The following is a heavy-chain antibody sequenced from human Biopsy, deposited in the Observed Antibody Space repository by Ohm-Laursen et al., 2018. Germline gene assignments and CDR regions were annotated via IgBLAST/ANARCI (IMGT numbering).Heavy chain of an antibody. CDR3: ARDRMTDVFGGPTRTDVFDS. D-gene: IGHD3-10*01. CDR2: VNPNSGAT. CDR1: GYTFNDYY. V-gene: IGHV1-2*02. J-gene: IGHJ4*02. Sequence: SSVKVSCKASGYTFNDYYIHWVRQSPGQGLEWMGWVNPNSGATNSAEKFRGRVTLTRDTSISAVYIELRRLKSDDAAVYFCARDRMTDVFGGPTRTDVFDSWGQGTPVTVSS.